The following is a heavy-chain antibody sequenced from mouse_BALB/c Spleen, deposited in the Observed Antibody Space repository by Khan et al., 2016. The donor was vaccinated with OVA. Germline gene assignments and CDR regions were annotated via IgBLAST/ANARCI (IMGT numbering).Heavy chain of an antibody. V-gene: IGHV5-9-1*01. CDR3: ARPPITTVVATSYWFCDV. D-gene: IGHD1-1*01. Sequence: EVMLVESGGGLVKPGGSLKLSCAASGFTFSSYAMSWVRQTPEKRLEWVATISSGGNYTYYPDSVKGRFTIFRDNAKNTLYLQLSSLRSEDTAMYYCARPPITTVVATSYWFCDVWGAGTTVTVSS. J-gene: IGHJ1*01. CDR1: GFTFSSYA. CDR2: ISSGGNYT.